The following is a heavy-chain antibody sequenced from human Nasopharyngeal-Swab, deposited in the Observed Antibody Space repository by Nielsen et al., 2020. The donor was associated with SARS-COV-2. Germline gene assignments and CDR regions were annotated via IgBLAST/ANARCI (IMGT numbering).Heavy chain of an antibody. D-gene: IGHD2-2*01. CDR1: GFSLSNARMG. CDR2: IFSNDEK. J-gene: IGHJ6*03. Sequence: SGPTLSHPTETLTLTCTVSGFSLSNARMGVSWIRQPPGKALEWLAHIFSNDEKSYSTSLKSRLTISKDTSKSQVVLTMTNMDPVDTATYYCARLLGYCSSTSCYVYYYYYMDVWGKGTTVTVSS. V-gene: IGHV2-26*01. CDR3: ARLLGYCSSTSCYVYYYYYMDV.